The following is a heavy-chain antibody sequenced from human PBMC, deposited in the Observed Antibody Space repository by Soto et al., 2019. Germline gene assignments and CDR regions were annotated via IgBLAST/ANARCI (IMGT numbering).Heavy chain of an antibody. CDR1: CGSISSVDYY. Sequence: SETLSLTCTVSCGSISSVDYYWSWIRQPPGKGLEWIGYVYYSGSTNYNPSLKSRITISIDMPKNQFSLNLSSVTAADTAVYYCARHTAMVLFDYWGRGTLVTVSS. V-gene: IGHV4-61*08. J-gene: IGHJ4*02. D-gene: IGHD5-18*01. CDR2: VYYSGST. CDR3: ARHTAMVLFDY.